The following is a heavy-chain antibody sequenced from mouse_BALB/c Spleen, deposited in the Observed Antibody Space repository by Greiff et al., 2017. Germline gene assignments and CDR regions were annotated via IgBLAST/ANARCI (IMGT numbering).Heavy chain of an antibody. J-gene: IGHJ2*01. D-gene: IGHD2-3*01. V-gene: IGHV7-3*02. CDR2: IRNKANGYTT. CDR3: ARGDGYFDY. Sequence: EVLGVESGGGLVQPGGSLRLSCATSGFTFTDYYMSWVRQPPGKALEWLGFIRNKANGYTTEYSASVKGRFTISRDNSQSILYLQMNTLRAEDSATYYCARGDGYFDYWGQGTTLTVSS. CDR1: GFTFTDYY.